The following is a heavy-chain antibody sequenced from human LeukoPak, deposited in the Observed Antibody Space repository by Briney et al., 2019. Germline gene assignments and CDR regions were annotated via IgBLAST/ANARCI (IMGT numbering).Heavy chain of an antibody. Sequence: SETLSLTCTVSGASLTSYYWSWIRQPTGKGLEWIGYIYYSGSTTYKPSLKSRVTISVDTSKNQFSLKLSSVTAADTAVYYCARLSIVGATNFDYWGQGTLVTVSS. J-gene: IGHJ4*02. CDR3: ARLSIVGATNFDY. D-gene: IGHD1-26*01. CDR1: GASLTSYY. V-gene: IGHV4-59*08. CDR2: IYYSGST.